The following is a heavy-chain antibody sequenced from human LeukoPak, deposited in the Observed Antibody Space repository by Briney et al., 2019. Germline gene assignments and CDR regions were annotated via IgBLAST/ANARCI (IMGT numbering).Heavy chain of an antibody. CDR3: AREGRGTQLWPPDY. J-gene: IGHJ4*02. V-gene: IGHV4-34*12. CDR1: GGSFSGYY. CDR2: IIHSGST. Sequence: SETLSLTCAVYGGSFSGYYWTWIRQSPGKGLDWIGEIIHSGSTNYNPSLKSRVTMSVDTSKNQFSLNLNSVTAADTAIYYCAREGRGTQLWPPDYWGQGVLVTVSS. D-gene: IGHD5-18*01.